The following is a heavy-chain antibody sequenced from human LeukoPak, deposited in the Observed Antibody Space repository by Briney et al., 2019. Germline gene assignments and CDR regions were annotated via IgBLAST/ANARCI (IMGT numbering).Heavy chain of an antibody. D-gene: IGHD2-2*01. CDR3: AASIIGYCSSTSCYDGGPFDY. V-gene: IGHV1-58*01. Sequence: SVKVSCKASGFTFTSSAVQWVRQARGQRLEWIGWVVVGSGNTNYAQKFQERVTITRDMSTSTAYMELSSLRSEDTAVYYCAASIIGYCSSTSCYDGGPFDYWGQGTLVTVSS. CDR2: VVVGSGNT. CDR1: GFTFTSSA. J-gene: IGHJ4*02.